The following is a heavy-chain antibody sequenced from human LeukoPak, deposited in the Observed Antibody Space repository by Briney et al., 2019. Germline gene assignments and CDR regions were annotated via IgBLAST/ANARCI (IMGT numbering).Heavy chain of an antibody. CDR2: ISTNGGST. CDR1: GFTFSRYA. V-gene: IGHV3-64*01. J-gene: IGHJ4*02. D-gene: IGHD3-22*01. Sequence: AGSLRLSCAASGFTFSRYAMHWVRQAPGKGLEYVSAISTNGGSTYYASSVKGRFTISRDNSKNTLYLQMVNLRPEDMAVYYCARGNDSSGYYYFFDYWGQGTLVTVSS. CDR3: ARGNDSSGYYYFFDY.